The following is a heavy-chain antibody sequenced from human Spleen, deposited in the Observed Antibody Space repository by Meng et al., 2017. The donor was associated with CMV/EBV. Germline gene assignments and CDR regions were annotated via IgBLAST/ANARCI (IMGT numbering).Heavy chain of an antibody. J-gene: IGHJ4*02. Sequence: SCAASGFTVSSNYMSWVRQAPGKGLVWVSRINSDGSSTSYADSVKGRFTISRDNAKNTLYLQMNSLRAEDTAVYYCARDIIAVAEDYWGQGTLVTVSS. V-gene: IGHV3-74*01. D-gene: IGHD6-19*01. CDR2: INSDGSST. CDR1: GFTVSSNY. CDR3: ARDIIAVAEDY.